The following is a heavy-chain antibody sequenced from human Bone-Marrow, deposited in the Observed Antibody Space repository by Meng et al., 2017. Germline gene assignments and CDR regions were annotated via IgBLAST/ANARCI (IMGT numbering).Heavy chain of an antibody. CDR3: ASQLWLPYYYYGMDV. J-gene: IGHJ6*02. V-gene: IGHV3-38-3*01. CDR2: ISGGST. D-gene: IGHD5-18*01. CDR1: GFTVSSNE. Sequence: GESLKISCAASGFTVSSNEMSWVRQAPGKGLEWVSSISGGSTYYADSRKGRFTISRDNSKNTLHLQMNSLRAEDTAVYYCASQLWLPYYYYGMDVWGQGTTVTVSS.